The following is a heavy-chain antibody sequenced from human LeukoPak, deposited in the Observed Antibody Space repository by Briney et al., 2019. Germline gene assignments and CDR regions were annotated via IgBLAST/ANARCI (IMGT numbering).Heavy chain of an antibody. CDR3: ARRGVVIRVILVGFHKEAYYFDS. D-gene: IGHD3-22*01. Sequence: PGGSLRLSCAVSGITLSNYGMSWVRQAPGKGLEWGAGISGSGGRTSYADSVKGRFTISRDNPKNTLYLQMNSLGGEDTAVYFCARRGVVIRVILVGFHKEAYYFDSWGQGALVTVSS. CDR1: GITLSNYG. V-gene: IGHV3-23*01. J-gene: IGHJ4*02. CDR2: ISGSGGRT.